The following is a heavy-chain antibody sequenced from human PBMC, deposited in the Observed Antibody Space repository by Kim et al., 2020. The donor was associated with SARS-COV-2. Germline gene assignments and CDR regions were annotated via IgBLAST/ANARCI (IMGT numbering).Heavy chain of an antibody. V-gene: IGHV4-34*01. J-gene: IGHJ4*02. CDR1: GGSFSGYY. D-gene: IGHD3-22*01. Sequence: SETLSLTCAVYGGSFSGYYWSWIRQPPGKGLEWIGEINHSGSTNYNPSLKSRVTISVDTSKNQFSLKLSSVTAADTAVYYCARGRGKYYDSSGYQSSNQYYFDYWGQGALVTVSS. CDR3: ARGRGKYYDSSGYQSSNQYYFDY. CDR2: INHSGST.